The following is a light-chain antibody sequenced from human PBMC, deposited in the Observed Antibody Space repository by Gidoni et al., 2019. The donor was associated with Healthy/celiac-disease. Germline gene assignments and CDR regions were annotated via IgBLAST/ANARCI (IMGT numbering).Light chain of an antibody. CDR3: AAWDDSLNAPHVV. CDR2: SNN. Sequence: QSVLTQPPSASGTPGQRVTISCSGSSSNIGSNTVNWYQQLPGTAPKLLIYSNNQRPSGVLDRFSGSKSGTSASLAISGLQSEDEADYYCAAWDDSLNAPHVVFGGGTKLTVL. V-gene: IGLV1-44*01. CDR1: SSNIGSNT. J-gene: IGLJ2*01.